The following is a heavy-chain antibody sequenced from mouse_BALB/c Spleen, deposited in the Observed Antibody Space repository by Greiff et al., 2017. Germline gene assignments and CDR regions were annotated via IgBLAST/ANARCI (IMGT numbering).Heavy chain of an antibody. CDR2: ISYDGSN. V-gene: IGHV3-6*02. Sequence: EVKLQESGPGLVKPSQSLSLTCSVTGYSITSGYYWNWIRQFPGNKLEWMGYISYDGSNNYNPSLKNRISITRDTSKNQFFLKLNSVTTEDTATYYCARGRVLDYWGQGTTLTVSS. J-gene: IGHJ2*01. CDR1: GYSITSGYY. CDR3: ARGRVLDY.